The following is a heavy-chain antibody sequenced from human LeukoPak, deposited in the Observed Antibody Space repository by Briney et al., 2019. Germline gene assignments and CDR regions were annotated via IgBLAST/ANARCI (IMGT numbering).Heavy chain of an antibody. CDR1: GFKFKDSW. Sequence: PGGSLRLSCAASGFKFKDSWMSWVRQAPGKGLEWAGRIKSKTAGETTDYAAAVTGRFTISRDDSRNTLYLQINSLKTEDTGVYYCTTEPRDWGQGTLVTVSS. CDR3: TTEPRD. J-gene: IGHJ1*01. V-gene: IGHV3-15*01. CDR2: IKSKTAGETT.